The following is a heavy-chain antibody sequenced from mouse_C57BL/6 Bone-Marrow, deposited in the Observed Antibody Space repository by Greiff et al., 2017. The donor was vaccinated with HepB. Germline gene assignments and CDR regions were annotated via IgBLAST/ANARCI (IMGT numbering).Heavy chain of an antibody. CDR1: GFTFSSYG. J-gene: IGHJ2*01. V-gene: IGHV5-6*01. CDR2: ISSGGSYT. Sequence: EVKLVESVGDLVRPGGSLKLSCAASGFTFSSYGMSWVRQTPDKRLEWVATISSGGSYTYYPASVKGRFTISRDNATNTLYLQMSSLKSEDTAMYYCARIYYGNYWGQGTTLTVSS. D-gene: IGHD2-1*01. CDR3: ARIYYGNY.